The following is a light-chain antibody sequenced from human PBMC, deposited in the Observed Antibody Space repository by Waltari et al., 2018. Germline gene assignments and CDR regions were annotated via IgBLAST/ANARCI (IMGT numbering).Light chain of an antibody. J-gene: IGLJ3*02. V-gene: IGLV4-69*01. Sequence: LVLTQSPSASASLGASVKLTCTLSSGHSSNVIAWLQQQPEKGPRYLMRVNSDGSHSRGDEIPDRFSGSSSGAERYLTIASPPSEDEADYYCQTGGHGTWVFGGGTKLTVL. CDR3: QTGGHGTWV. CDR1: SGHSSNV. CDR2: VNSDGSH.